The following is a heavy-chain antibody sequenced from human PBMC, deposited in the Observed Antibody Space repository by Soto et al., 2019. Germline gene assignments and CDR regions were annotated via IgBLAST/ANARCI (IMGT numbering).Heavy chain of an antibody. CDR1: GYSFTSYD. CDR2: MNPNSGNT. CDR3: AVEKVGTTGIEL. V-gene: IGHV1-8*01. J-gene: IGHJ4*02. Sequence: VQLVQSGAEVKKPGASVKVSCKASGYSFTSYDINWVRQATGQGLEWMGWMNPNSGNTGYAQKFQGRVTMTLDNSITTAYMELTRLRDDDSAVYYCAVEKVGTTGIELWGKGTLVTISS. D-gene: IGHD1-26*01.